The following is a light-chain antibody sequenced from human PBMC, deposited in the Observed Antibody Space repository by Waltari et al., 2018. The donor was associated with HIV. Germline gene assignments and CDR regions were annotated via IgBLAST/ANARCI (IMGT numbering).Light chain of an antibody. CDR2: SNN. Sequence: QSVLTQPPSASGTPGQRVTISCSGSRSNIASNTVNWYQQLPGTAPKLLIYSNNPRPSGVPDRFSGSKSGTSASLAISGLQSEDEADYYCAAWDDNLNGWVFGGGTKLTVL. V-gene: IGLV1-44*01. J-gene: IGLJ3*02. CDR1: RSNIASNT. CDR3: AAWDDNLNGWV.